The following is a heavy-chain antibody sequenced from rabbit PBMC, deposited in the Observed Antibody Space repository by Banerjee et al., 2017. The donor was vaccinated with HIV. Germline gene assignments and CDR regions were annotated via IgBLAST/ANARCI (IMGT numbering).Heavy chain of an antibody. V-gene: IGHV1S40*01. D-gene: IGHD6-1*01. CDR3: ARDAGYVDNGLDYFNL. Sequence: QSLEESGGDLVKPGESLTLTCTASGFSFSSNYIMCWVRQAPGKVLEWIGCIGAGSGNTYYASWAKGRFTISKTSSTTVTLQMTSLTAADTATYFCARDAGYVDNGLDYFNLWGPGTLVTVS. CDR2: IGAGSGNT. CDR1: GFSFSSNYI. J-gene: IGHJ4*01.